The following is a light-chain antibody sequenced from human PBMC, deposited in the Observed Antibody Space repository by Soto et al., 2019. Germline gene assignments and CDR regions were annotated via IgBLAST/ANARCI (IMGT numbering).Light chain of an antibody. CDR3: QQRSNWPLT. CDR1: QSVSSN. V-gene: IGKV3-11*01. Sequence: EIVLTQSPATLSLSPGERATLSCRASQSVSSNLAWYQQKPGQAPRLLIFDAYNRATGIPGRFSGSGSGTDFTLTISSLEPEDFAVYYCQQRSNWPLTFGGGTQVEIK. CDR2: DAY. J-gene: IGKJ4*01.